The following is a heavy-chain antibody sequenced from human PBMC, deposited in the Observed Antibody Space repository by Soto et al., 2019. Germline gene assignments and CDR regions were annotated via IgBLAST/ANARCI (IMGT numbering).Heavy chain of an antibody. Sequence: EVQLVESGGALVQPGGSLRLSCAASGFSVSLNYMAWVRQAPGKGLEWVSVIYSGGTTFYADSVKGRFTISRDSSRNTXXLEMDSPRAADMSVYYCGRAGADIDLPHGYCAWDVWGQGTTVAVYS. CDR2: IYSGGTT. CDR3: GRAGADIDLPHGYCAWDV. V-gene: IGHV3-66*01. D-gene: IGHD2-21*02. J-gene: IGHJ6*02. CDR1: GFSVSLNY.